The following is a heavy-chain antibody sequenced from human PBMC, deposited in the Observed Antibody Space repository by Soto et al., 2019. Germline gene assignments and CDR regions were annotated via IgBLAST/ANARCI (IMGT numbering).Heavy chain of an antibody. CDR3: ARVTPGWSGYDSHAFDI. V-gene: IGHV3-48*01. CDR2: ISSSSSTI. CDR1: GFTFSSYS. Sequence: GGSLRLSCAASGFTFSSYSMNWVRQAPGKGLEWVSYISSSSSTIYYADSVKGRFTISRDNAKNSLYLQMNSLRAEDTAVYYCARVTPGWSGYDSHAFDIWGQGTMVTVSS. J-gene: IGHJ3*02. D-gene: IGHD5-12*01.